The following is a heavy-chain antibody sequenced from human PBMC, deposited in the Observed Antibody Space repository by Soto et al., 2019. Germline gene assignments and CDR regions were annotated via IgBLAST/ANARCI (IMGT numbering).Heavy chain of an antibody. CDR3: ARHGSIGARLNYFDP. Sequence: PVESLKISCQGSGYNFASFWIGWLRQTPVNGLEWMGIIFPSDSDTRYSPSFQGQVTMSVDKSINTAYLQWSSLEASDTAIYYCARHGSIGARLNYFDPWGQGTQVTVSS. D-gene: IGHD6-6*01. CDR2: IFPSDSDT. V-gene: IGHV5-51*01. CDR1: GYNFASFW. J-gene: IGHJ5*02.